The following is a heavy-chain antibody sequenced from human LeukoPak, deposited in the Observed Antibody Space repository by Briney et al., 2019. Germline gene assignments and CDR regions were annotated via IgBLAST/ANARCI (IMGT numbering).Heavy chain of an antibody. CDR3: AKSNGYGLVDS. J-gene: IGHJ3*01. CDR2: IFYSGST. CDR1: GGSISTSNSY. V-gene: IGHV4-39*07. D-gene: IGHD3-10*01. Sequence: SETLCLTCTVSGGSISTSNSYCGWIRQPPGKGLAWIGNIFYSGSTSYSPSVKSRVTTTIHTSRNQFSLKLNSVTAAYTAVYYCAKSNGYGLVDSWGQVIMVTASS.